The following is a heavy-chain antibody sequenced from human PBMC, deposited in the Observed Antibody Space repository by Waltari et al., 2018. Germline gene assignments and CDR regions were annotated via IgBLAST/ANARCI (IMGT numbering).Heavy chain of an antibody. V-gene: IGHV4-59*01. D-gene: IGHD4-17*01. CDR2: SGNT. CDR1: GGPISSSY. Sequence: VQLQESGPGLVKPSETLSLTCPVFGGPISSSYWSWIRQPPGKGLEWIGYSGNTYNPSLKSRVTISLDTSKNQFSLKLSSVTAADTAVYYCARSYTVTTSPIAGYWGQGTLVTVSS. J-gene: IGHJ4*02. CDR3: ARSYTVTTSPIAGY.